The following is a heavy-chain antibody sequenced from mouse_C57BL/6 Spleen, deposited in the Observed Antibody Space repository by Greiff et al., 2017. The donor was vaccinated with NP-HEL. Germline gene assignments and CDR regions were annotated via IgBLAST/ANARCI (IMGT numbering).Heavy chain of an antibody. V-gene: IGHV1-82*01. Sequence: QVQLQQSGPELVKPGASVKISCKASGYAFSSSWMNWVKQRPGKGLEWIGRIYPGDGDTNYNEKFKSKATLTVDKSSITAYMQLSSLTSEDSAVYYCARSRLSDYWGQGTSVTVSS. J-gene: IGHJ4*01. CDR1: GYAFSSSW. CDR3: ARSRLSDY. CDR2: IYPGDGDT.